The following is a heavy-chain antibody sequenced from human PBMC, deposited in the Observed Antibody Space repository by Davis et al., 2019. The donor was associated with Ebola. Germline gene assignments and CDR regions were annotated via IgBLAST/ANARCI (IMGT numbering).Heavy chain of an antibody. D-gene: IGHD2-8*02. CDR3: AKDLFWWSASDA. CDR2: INGAAWST. CDR1: GFTFSLTD. J-gene: IGHJ6*02. Sequence: GESLKISCAASGFTFSLTDMNWFRQAPGRGPEWVANINGAAWSTTYADSVKGRFTISRDDSKNTLYLQMDSLRADDTAVYYCAKDLFWWSASDAWGQGTTVTVSS. V-gene: IGHV3-23*01.